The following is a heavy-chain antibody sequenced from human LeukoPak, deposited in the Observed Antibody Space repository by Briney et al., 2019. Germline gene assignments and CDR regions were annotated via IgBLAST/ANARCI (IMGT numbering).Heavy chain of an antibody. Sequence: SETLSLTCAVYGGSFSGYYWSWIRQPPGKGLEWIGYIYYSGSTNYNPSLKSRVTISVDTSKNQFSLKLSSVTAADTAVYYCARAPDYGGNPYYFDSWGQGTLVTVSS. CDR2: IYYSGST. CDR3: ARAPDYGGNPYYFDS. V-gene: IGHV4-59*01. D-gene: IGHD4-23*01. J-gene: IGHJ4*02. CDR1: GGSFSGYY.